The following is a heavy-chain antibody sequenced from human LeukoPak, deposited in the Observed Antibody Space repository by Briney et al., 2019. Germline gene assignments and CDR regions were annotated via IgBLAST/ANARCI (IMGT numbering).Heavy chain of an antibody. V-gene: IGHV4-61*02. CDR3: AREVCSSTSCYTGSGSDY. D-gene: IGHD2-2*01. CDR2: IYTSGST. J-gene: IGHJ4*02. CDR1: GGSISSGSYY. Sequence: PSETLSLTCTVSGGSISSGSYYWSWIRQPAGKGLEWIGRIYTSGSTNYNPSLKSRVTISVDMSKNQFSLKLSSVTVADTAVYYCAREVCSSTSCYTGSGSDYWGQGTLVTVSS.